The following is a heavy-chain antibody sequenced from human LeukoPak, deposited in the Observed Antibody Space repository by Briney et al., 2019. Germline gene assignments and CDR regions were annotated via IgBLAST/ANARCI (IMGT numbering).Heavy chain of an antibody. D-gene: IGHD6-13*01. J-gene: IGHJ5*02. CDR3: ARVGVSSSWHNWFDP. V-gene: IGHV4-39*07. CDR1: GGSMRTSNYY. Sequence: SETLSLTCIVSGGSMRTSNYYWGWIRQPPGKGLEWIGNMYSSGNTYYNPSLKSRVTISVDKSKNQFSLKLSSVTAADTAVYYCARVGVSSSWHNWFDPWGQGTLITVSS. CDR2: MYSSGNT.